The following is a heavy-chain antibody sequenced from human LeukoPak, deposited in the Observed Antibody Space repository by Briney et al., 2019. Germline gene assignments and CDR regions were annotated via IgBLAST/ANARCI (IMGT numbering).Heavy chain of an antibody. CDR3: ARETSQKGAHYMDV. CDR2: ISYSGSP. Sequence: SETLSLTCTVSGVSIRSYYLSWIRQPPRKGLGYVGYISYSGSPNYTPSLKSRVTISVDTSKNPFPLKLSSVTAADTAVYYCARETSQKGAHYMDVWGKGTTVTISS. J-gene: IGHJ6*03. V-gene: IGHV4-59*01. CDR1: GVSIRSYY. D-gene: IGHD3-16*01.